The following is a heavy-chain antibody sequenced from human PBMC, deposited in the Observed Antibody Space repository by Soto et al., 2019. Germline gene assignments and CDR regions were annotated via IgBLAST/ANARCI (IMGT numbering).Heavy chain of an antibody. V-gene: IGHV1-2*04. CDR1: GYTFTGYY. CDR3: ARECSSTSCYGFDY. CDR2: INPNSGGT. J-gene: IGHJ4*02. Sequence: ASVKVSCKASGYTFTGYYMHWVRQAPGQGLEWMGWINPNSGGTNYAQKFQGWVTMTRDTSISTAYMELSRLRSDDTAVYYCARECSSTSCYGFDYWGQGTLVTVSS. D-gene: IGHD2-2*01.